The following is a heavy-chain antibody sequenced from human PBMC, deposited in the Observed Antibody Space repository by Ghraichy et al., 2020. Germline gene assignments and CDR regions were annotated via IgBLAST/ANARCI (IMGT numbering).Heavy chain of an antibody. Sequence: SETLSLTCTVSGGSISSYYWSWIRQPPGKGLEWIGYIYYSGSTNYNPSLKSRVTISVDTSKNQFSLKLSSVTAADTAVYYCAGGPVLLWFGELFGNGWFDPWGQGTLVTVSS. CDR3: AGGPVLLWFGELFGNGWFDP. V-gene: IGHV4-59*01. D-gene: IGHD3-10*01. CDR2: IYYSGST. CDR1: GGSISSYY. J-gene: IGHJ5*02.